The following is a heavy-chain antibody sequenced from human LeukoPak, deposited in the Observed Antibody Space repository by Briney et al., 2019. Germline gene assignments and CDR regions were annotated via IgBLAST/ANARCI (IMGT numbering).Heavy chain of an antibody. CDR3: AKTRVEMATIGLFDY. J-gene: IGHJ4*02. D-gene: IGHD5-24*01. Sequence: GGSLRLSCAASGFTFSSYAMHWVRQAPGKGLEWVAVISYDGSNKYYADSVKGRFTISRDNSKNTLYLQMNSLRAEDTAVYYCAKTRVEMATIGLFDYWGQGTLVTVS. CDR2: ISYDGSNK. V-gene: IGHV3-30-3*02. CDR1: GFTFSSYA.